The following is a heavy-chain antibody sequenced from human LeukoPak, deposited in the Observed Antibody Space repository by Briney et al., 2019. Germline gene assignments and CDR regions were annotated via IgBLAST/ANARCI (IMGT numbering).Heavy chain of an antibody. Sequence: QPGGSLRLSCAASGFTFSSYAMHWVRQAPGKGLEWVTIISYDGSNQYYADSVKGRFTISRDNSKSTLYLQMNSLRAEDTAVYYCARSGLIRFDYWGQGTLVTVSS. J-gene: IGHJ4*02. D-gene: IGHD2-15*01. CDR1: GFTFSSYA. CDR3: ARSGLIRFDY. V-gene: IGHV3-30*03. CDR2: ISYDGSNQ.